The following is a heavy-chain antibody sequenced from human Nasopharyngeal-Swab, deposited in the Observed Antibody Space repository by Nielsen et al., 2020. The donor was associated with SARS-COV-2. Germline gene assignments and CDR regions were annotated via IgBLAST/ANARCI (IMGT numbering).Heavy chain of an antibody. CDR1: GDSVSSNSAT. Sequence: SQTPSLTCVISGDSVSSNSATWTWIRQSPSRGLEWLGRTYYRSKWDYDYADSVKSRMTINSDTSKNQFSLKLNSVTPEDTAVYYCTKSLGTDASHIWGQGTMVTVSS. D-gene: IGHD3-16*01. CDR2: TYYRSKWDY. V-gene: IGHV6-1*01. CDR3: TKSLGTDASHI. J-gene: IGHJ3*02.